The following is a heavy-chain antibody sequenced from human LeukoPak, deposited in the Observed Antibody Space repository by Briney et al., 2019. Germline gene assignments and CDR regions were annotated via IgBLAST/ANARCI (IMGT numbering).Heavy chain of an antibody. J-gene: IGHJ4*02. CDR3: ARGRGVHDSHTYDYFDY. D-gene: IGHD3-22*01. CDR1: GYTFTSYY. Sequence: ASVKVSCTASGYTFTSYYIHWVRQAPGQGLEWMGIINPAGGSTTYAQKFQGSRLTLTRDTSTSTVYMELSGLRSEDTAVYYCARGRGVHDSHTYDYFDYWGQGSLVTVSS. CDR2: INPAGGST. V-gene: IGHV1-46*01.